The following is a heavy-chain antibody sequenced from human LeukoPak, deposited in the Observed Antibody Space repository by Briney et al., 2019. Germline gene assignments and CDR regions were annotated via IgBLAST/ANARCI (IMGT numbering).Heavy chain of an antibody. CDR2: IHLDGTT. CDR1: GITVSISNNH. V-gene: IGHV3-66*02. J-gene: IGHJ4*02. Sequence: PGGSLRLSCAASGITVSISNNHMNWVRQAPGNGLEWVSVIHLDGTTYYADSVKGRFTISRDNSKNTVYLEMNSLRPEDTALYYCAGGSDTNYWGQGTLVTVSS. CDR3: AGGSDTNY. D-gene: IGHD2-8*01.